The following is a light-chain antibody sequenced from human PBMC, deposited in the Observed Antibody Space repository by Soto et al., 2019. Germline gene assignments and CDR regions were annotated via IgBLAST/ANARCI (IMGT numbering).Light chain of an antibody. CDR3: QQYQQSDRSPLT. CDR2: GAS. J-gene: IGKJ4*01. CDR1: HSLSLTS. V-gene: IGKV3-20*01. Sequence: EIVLTQSPGTLSLSPGERATLSCRASHSLSLTSLAWYQQKPGQAPRLLIYGASYRATGIPERFSGSGSGTDFTLTISRLEPEDFAVYYCQQYQQSDRSPLTFGGGTTVEIK.